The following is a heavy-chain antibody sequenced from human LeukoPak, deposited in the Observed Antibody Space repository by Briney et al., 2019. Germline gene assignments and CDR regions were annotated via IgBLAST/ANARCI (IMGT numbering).Heavy chain of an antibody. V-gene: IGHV3-21*01. CDR1: EFTFSSYS. CDR2: ISSSSAYI. Sequence: GGSLRLSCAASEFTFSSYSMNWVRQAPGKGLDWVSFISSSSAYIYYADSVKGRFTISRDNAKNSLYLQMNSLRAEDTAVYYCARSSGYYFDYWGQGTLVTVSS. CDR3: ARSSGYYFDY. D-gene: IGHD3-22*01. J-gene: IGHJ4*02.